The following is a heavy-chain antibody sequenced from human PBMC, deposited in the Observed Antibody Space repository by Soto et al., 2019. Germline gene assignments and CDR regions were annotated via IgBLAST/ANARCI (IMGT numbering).Heavy chain of an antibody. V-gene: IGHV4-59*01. Sequence: SETLSLTCTVSGGSISSYYWSWIRQPPGKGLEWIGYIYFRGTTNYNPSLKSRVTMSADTSKNQFSLKLNSVTAADTAVYYCARMNYYDTSGYPFDCWGQGMVVTVS. CDR3: ARMNYYDTSGYPFDC. D-gene: IGHD3-22*01. J-gene: IGHJ4*02. CDR2: IYFRGTT. CDR1: GGSISSYY.